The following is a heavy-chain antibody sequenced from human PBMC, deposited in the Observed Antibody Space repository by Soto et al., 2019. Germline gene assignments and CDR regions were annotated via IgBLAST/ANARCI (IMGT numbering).Heavy chain of an antibody. CDR1: ECTCSNHA. D-gene: IGHD5-18*01. CDR2: ISGSGGST. V-gene: IGHV3-23*01. Sequence: RLSSAAVECTCSNHAMRWIRKTKGKGLEWVSAISGSGGSTYYADSVKGRFTISRDNSKNTLYLQMNSLRAEDTAVYYCENCGYRYGCYYYMDIWGKGTTVNVSS. CDR3: ENCGYRYGCYYYMDI. J-gene: IGHJ6*03.